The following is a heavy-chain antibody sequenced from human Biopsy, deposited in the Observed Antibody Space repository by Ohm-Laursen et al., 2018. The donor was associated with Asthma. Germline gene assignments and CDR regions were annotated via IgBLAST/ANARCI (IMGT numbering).Heavy chain of an antibody. J-gene: IGHJ4*02. V-gene: IGHV3-15*01. CDR3: TTWFDSLDS. Sequence: ASSFTFTNAWMTWVRQAPGKGLEWVALIKSKTGGGTTDYAATVKGRFSISRDDSKNTLYLQMNSLKTEDTVVYYCTTWFDSLDSWGQGTLVTVSS. CDR1: SFTFTNAW. CDR2: IKSKTGGGTT. D-gene: IGHD3-10*01.